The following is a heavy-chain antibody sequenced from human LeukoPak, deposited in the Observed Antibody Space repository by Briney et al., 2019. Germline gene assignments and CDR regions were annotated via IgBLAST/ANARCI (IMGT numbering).Heavy chain of an antibody. J-gene: IGHJ2*01. CDR3: ARNPDEHWLDESENWYFDL. V-gene: IGHV1-2*06. CDR1: GYTLTELS. D-gene: IGHD6-19*01. CDR2: INPNRGDT. Sequence: ASVKVSCKVSGYTLTELSMHWVRQAPGQGLEWMGRINPNRGDTKPAQKFQGRVTMTRDTSISVAYMELSSLQSDDTAVYYCARNPDEHWLDESENWYFDLWGSGTLVTVSS.